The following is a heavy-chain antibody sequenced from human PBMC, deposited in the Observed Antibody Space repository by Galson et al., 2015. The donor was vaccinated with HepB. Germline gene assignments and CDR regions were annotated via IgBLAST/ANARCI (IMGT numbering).Heavy chain of an antibody. CDR1: GGSISSYF. D-gene: IGHD5-18*01. CDR2: ITYSGST. J-gene: IGHJ4*02. CDR3: ARVVDTAMDTFDY. Sequence: QVQLQESGPGLVKPSETLSLTCTVSGGSISSYFWSWIRQPPGKGLEWIAYITYSGSTNYNPSLKSRVTMSIDTSNNQFSLRLTSVTAADTAVYYCARVVDTAMDTFDYWGQRTLVTVSS. V-gene: IGHV4-59*01.